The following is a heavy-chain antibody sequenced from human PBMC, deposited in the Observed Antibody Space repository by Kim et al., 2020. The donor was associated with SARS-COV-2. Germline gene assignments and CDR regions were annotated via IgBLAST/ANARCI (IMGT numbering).Heavy chain of an antibody. D-gene: IGHD3-9*01. V-gene: IGHV4-34*01. J-gene: IGHJ6*02. CDR3: ARVGAELVTDYYYYYGMDV. CDR1: GGSFSGYY. Sequence: SETLSLTCAVYGGSFSGYYWSWIRQPPGKGLEWIGEINHSGSTNYNPSLKSRVTISVDTSKNQFSLKLSSVTAADTAVYYCARVGAELVTDYYYYYGMDVWGQGTTVTVSS. CDR2: INHSGST.